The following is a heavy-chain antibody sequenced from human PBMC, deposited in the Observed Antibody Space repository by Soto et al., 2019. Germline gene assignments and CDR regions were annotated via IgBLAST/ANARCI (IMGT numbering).Heavy chain of an antibody. CDR2: IIPIFGTE. V-gene: IGHV1-69*01. D-gene: IGHD3-22*01. CDR1: GGTFSSYA. J-gene: IGHJ4*02. Sequence: QVQLVQSGAEVKKPGSSVKVSCKASGGTFSSYAISWVRQAPGQGLEWMGGIIPIFGTENYAQKSQGRVTITAGEPTGTAYMELSSLRSEETAVYYCARAGGGFGYYDSSGYVYWGQGTLVTVSS. CDR3: ARAGGGFGYYDSSGYVY.